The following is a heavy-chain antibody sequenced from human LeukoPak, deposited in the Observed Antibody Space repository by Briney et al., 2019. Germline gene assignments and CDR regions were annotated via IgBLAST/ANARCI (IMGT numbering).Heavy chain of an antibody. D-gene: IGHD3-22*01. CDR3: AKRGVVIRVILVGFHKEAYYFDS. J-gene: IGHJ4*02. CDR2: ISGSGVGT. Sequence: GGSLRLSCAVSGVTLSNYGMSWVREAPGKGLEWVAGISGSGVGTKYADSVKGRFTISRDNPKNTLYLQMNSLRAEDTAVYFCAKRGVVIRVILVGFHKEAYYFDSWGQGALVTVSS. CDR1: GVTLSNYG. V-gene: IGHV3-23*01.